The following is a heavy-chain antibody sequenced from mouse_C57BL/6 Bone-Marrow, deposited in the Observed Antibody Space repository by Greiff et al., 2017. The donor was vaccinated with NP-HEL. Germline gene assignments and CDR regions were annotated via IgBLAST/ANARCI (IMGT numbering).Heavy chain of an antibody. V-gene: IGHV5-6*01. J-gene: IGHJ3*01. CDR2: ISSGGSYT. D-gene: IGHD1-1*02. Sequence: EVKLVESGGDLVKPGGSLKLSCAASGFTFSSYGMSWVRQTPDKRLEWVATISSGGSYTYYPDSVKGRFTISRDNAKNTLYLQMSSLKSEDTSMDYCARWYRKAWFAYWGQGTVVTVTA. CDR3: ARWYRKAWFAY. CDR1: GFTFSSYG.